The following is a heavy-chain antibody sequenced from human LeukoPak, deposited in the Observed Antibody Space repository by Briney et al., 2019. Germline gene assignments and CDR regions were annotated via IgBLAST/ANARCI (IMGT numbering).Heavy chain of an antibody. CDR3: ARLACSSSTCSFDY. CDR1: GFTFSSYG. J-gene: IGHJ4*02. CDR2: IWYDGSNK. D-gene: IGHD2-2*01. V-gene: IGHV3-33*01. Sequence: PGGSLRLSCAASGFTFSSYGMHWVRQAPGKGLEWVAVIWYDGSNKYYADSVKGRFTISRDNSKNTLYLQMNSLRAEDTAVYYCARLACSSSTCSFDYWGQGTRVTVS.